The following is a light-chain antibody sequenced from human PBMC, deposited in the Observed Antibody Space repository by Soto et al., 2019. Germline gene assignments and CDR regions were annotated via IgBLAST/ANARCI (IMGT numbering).Light chain of an antibody. CDR3: QEHYSGPPVA. Sequence: DIQMTQSPSSLSASVGDRVTITCRASQNIAFYLNWYQQKPGKVPNLLIYSASTLQSGVPSRFSGSGSGTDFTLTITSLQPEDVATYYCQEHYSGPPVAFGPGTKVDV. V-gene: IGKV1-27*01. J-gene: IGKJ3*01. CDR1: QNIAFY. CDR2: SAS.